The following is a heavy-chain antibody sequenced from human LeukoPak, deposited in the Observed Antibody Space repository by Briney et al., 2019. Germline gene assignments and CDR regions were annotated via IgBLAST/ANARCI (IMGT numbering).Heavy chain of an antibody. Sequence: PSETLSLTCAVYGGSFSGFYWTWIRQPPGKGLEWIGEINHSGSTNYNPSLKSRVTISVDTSKNQFSLKLSSVTAADTAVYYCARGRDGYNFLNRGEYYYFDYWGQGTLVTVSS. CDR2: INHSGST. CDR1: GGSFSGFY. CDR3: ARGRDGYNFLNRGEYYYFDY. D-gene: IGHD5-24*01. V-gene: IGHV4-34*01. J-gene: IGHJ4*02.